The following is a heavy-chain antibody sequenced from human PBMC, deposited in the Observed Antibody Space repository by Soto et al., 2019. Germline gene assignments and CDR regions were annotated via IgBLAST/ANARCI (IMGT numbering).Heavy chain of an antibody. V-gene: IGHV1-46*01. D-gene: IGHD2-15*01. CDR1: GYTFTSYY. J-gene: IGHJ3*02. CDR2: INPSGGST. CDR3: ARDISQERIPGAFDI. Sequence: SVKVSCKASGYTFTSYYMHWVRQAPGQGLEWMGIINPSGGSTSYAQKFQGRVTMTRDTSTSTVYMELSSLRSEDTAVYYCARDISQERIPGAFDIWGQGTMVTVS.